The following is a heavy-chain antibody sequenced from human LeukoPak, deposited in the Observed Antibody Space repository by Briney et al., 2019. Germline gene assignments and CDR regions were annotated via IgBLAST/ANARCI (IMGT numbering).Heavy chain of an antibody. CDR3: ARQLSGDYSFDY. CDR1: GGSISNYY. CDR2: IYYSGST. Sequence: KTSETLSLTCTVSGGSISNYYWSWIRQPPGKGLERIGYIYYSGSTNYNPSLKSRVTISVDTSKNQFSLKLSSVTAADTAVYYCARQLSGDYSFDYWGLGTLVTVSS. D-gene: IGHD4-11*01. V-gene: IGHV4-59*08. J-gene: IGHJ4*02.